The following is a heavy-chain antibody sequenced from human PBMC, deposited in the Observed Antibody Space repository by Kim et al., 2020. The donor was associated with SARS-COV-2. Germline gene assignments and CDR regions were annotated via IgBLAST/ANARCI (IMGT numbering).Heavy chain of an antibody. J-gene: IGHJ6*02. CDR1: GFTFSSYW. Sequence: GSLRLSCAASGFTFSSYWMSWVRQAPGKGLEWVANIKQDGSEKYYVDSVKGRFTISRDNAKNSLYLQMNSLRAEDTAVYYCARESRSGSYLLYYYYYYGMDVWGQGTTVTVSS. V-gene: IGHV3-7*01. CDR2: IKQDGSEK. CDR3: ARESRSGSYLLYYYYYYGMDV. D-gene: IGHD3-10*01.